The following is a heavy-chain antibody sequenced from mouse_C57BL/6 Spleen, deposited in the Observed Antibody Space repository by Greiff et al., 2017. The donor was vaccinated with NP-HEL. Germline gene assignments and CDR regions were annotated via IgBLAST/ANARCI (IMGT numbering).Heavy chain of an antibody. V-gene: IGHV1-69*01. J-gene: IGHJ3*01. CDR1: GYTFTSYW. CDR3: AIYSGVAY. D-gene: IGHD2-12*01. CDR2: IDPSDSYT. Sequence: VQLQESGAELVMPGASVKLSCKASGYTFTSYWMHWVKQRPGQGLEWIGEIDPSDSYTNYNQKFKGKSTLTVDKSSSTAYMQLSSLTSEDSAVYYCAIYSGVAYWGQGTLVTVSA.